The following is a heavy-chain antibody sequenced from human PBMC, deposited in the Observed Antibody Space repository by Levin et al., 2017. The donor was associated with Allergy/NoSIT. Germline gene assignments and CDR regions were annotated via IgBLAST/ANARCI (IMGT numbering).Heavy chain of an antibody. CDR1: GFTFDDYA. Sequence: PGGSLRLSCAASGFTFDDYAMHWVRQAPGKGLEWVSGISWNSGSIGYADSVKGRFTISRDNAKNSLYLQMNSLRAEDTALYYCAKGGGSYYSDFDYWGQGTLVTVSS. D-gene: IGHD1-26*01. V-gene: IGHV3-9*01. CDR3: AKGGGSYYSDFDY. CDR2: ISWNSGSI. J-gene: IGHJ4*02.